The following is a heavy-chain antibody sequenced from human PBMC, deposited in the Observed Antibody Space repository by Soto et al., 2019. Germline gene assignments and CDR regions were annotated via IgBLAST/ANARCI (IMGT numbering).Heavy chain of an antibody. CDR3: ARRSTVTYDY. D-gene: IGHD4-17*01. V-gene: IGHV4-39*01. CDR2: FYYSQST. CDR1: GGSLTSNSYY. Sequence: PSETLSLTCTVSGGSLTSNSYYWGWIRQPPGKGLEWIGSFYYSQSTYFNPSLKSRVTTSVETSKNQYSLKLSAVTAADTAVYYCARRSTVTYDYWGQGILVTVSS. J-gene: IGHJ4*02.